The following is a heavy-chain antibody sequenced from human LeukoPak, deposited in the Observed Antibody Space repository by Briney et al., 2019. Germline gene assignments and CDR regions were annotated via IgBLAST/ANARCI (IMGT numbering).Heavy chain of an antibody. CDR3: ARGFVKMATILKYNHEQRADGFDI. D-gene: IGHD5-24*01. V-gene: IGHV4-59*01. CDR2: IYYSGSA. CDR1: GGSMSSYY. J-gene: IGHJ3*02. Sequence: SETLSLTCTVSGGSMSSYYWSWIRQPPGKGLEWIGYIYYSGSASYNPSLKSRVTISVDTSKNQFSLKLSSVTAADTAVYYCARGFVKMATILKYNHEQRADGFDIWGQGTMVTVSS.